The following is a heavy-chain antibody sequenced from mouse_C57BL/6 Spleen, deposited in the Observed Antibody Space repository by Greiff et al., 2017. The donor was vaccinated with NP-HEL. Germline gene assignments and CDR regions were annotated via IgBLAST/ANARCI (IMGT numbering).Heavy chain of an antibody. V-gene: IGHV1-4*01. Sequence: QVQLKQSGAELARPGASVKMSCKASGYTFTSYTMHWVKQRPGQGLEWIGYINPSSGNTKYNQKFKDKATLTADKSSSTAYMQLSSLTSEDSAVYYGARNYYGSSYWYFDVWGTGTTVTVSS. CDR1: GYTFTSYT. J-gene: IGHJ1*03. CDR2: INPSSGNT. CDR3: ARNYYGSSYWYFDV. D-gene: IGHD1-1*01.